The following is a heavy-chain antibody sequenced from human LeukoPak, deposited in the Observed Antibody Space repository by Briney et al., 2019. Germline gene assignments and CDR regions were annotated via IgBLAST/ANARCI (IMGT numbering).Heavy chain of an antibody. CDR3: ARDLRSVDFWSGYYTEGGANWFDP. D-gene: IGHD3-3*01. CDR2: ISAYNGNT. V-gene: IGHV1-18*01. J-gene: IGHJ5*02. CDR1: GYTFTSYG. Sequence: GASVKVSCKASGYTFTSYGISWVRQAPGQGLEWMGWISAYNGNTNYAQKLQGRVTMTTDTSTSTAYMELRSLRSDDTAVYYCARDLRSVDFWSGYYTEGGANWFDPWGQGTLVTVSS.